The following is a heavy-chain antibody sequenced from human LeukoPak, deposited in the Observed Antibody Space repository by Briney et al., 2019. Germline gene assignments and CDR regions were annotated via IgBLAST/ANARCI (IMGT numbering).Heavy chain of an antibody. Sequence: SETLSLTCTVSGGSISSGDYYWSWIRQPPGKGLEWIGYIYYSGSTYYNPSLKSRVTISVDTSKNQFSLKLSSVTAADTAVYYCARAPVATMGAGFDYWGQGTLVTVSS. V-gene: IGHV4-30-4*01. J-gene: IGHJ4*02. D-gene: IGHD5-12*01. CDR1: GGSISSGDYY. CDR2: IYYSGST. CDR3: ARAPVATMGAGFDY.